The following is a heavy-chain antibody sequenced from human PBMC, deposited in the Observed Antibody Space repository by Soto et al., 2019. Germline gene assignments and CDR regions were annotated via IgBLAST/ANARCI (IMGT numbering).Heavy chain of an antibody. CDR3: AREGYNWNYKGYF. CDR1: GFTFSSYS. J-gene: IGHJ4*02. Sequence: EVQLVESGGGLVKPGGSLRLSCAASGFTFSSYSMNWVRQAPGKGLEWVSSISSSSSYIYYADSVKGRFTISRDNAKNSLYLQMNSPGAEETAVYYCAREGYNWNYKGYFWGQGTLVTVSS. D-gene: IGHD1-7*01. CDR2: ISSSSSYI. V-gene: IGHV3-21*01.